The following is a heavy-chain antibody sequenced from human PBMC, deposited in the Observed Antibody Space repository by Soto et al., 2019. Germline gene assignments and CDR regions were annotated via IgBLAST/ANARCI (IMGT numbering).Heavy chain of an antibody. CDR2: ISGSGGDT. J-gene: IGHJ5*02. V-gene: IGHV3-23*01. CDR1: GLIFSDYA. D-gene: IGHD6-13*01. Sequence: GGSLRLSCAASGLIFSDYAMSWVRQAPGKGLECVACISGSGGDTFYADSVKGRFTISRDNSKNTLSLHMNSLRAEDTAVYYCANGYSYTALDPWGQGTLVTVSS. CDR3: ANGYSYTALDP.